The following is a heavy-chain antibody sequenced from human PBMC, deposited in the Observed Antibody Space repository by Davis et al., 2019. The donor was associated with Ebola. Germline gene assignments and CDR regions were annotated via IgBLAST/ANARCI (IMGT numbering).Heavy chain of an antibody. D-gene: IGHD1-26*01. CDR2: IYYSGST. CDR3: ARVVGATTSWFDP. CDR1: GGSISSGGYY. V-gene: IGHV4-31*03. J-gene: IGHJ5*02. Sequence: MPSETLSLTCTVSGGSISSGGYYWSWIRQHPGKGLEWIGYIYYSGSTYYNPSLKSRVSISVDTSKNQFSLKLSSVTAADTAVYYCARVVGATTSWFDPWGQGTLVTVSS.